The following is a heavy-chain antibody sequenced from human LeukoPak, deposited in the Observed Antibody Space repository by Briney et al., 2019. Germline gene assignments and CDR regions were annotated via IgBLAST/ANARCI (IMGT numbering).Heavy chain of an antibody. J-gene: IGHJ6*03. V-gene: IGHV3-30*04. CDR2: ISYDGSNN. CDR3: ARALELLNYYYYMDV. CDR1: GFTFSSYA. D-gene: IGHD1-7*01. Sequence: PGGSLRLSCAASGFTFSSYAMHWVRQAPGKGLEWVAVISYDGSNNYYADSVKGRFTISRDNSKNTLYLQMNSLRAEDTAVYYCARALELLNYYYYMDVWGKGTTVTVSS.